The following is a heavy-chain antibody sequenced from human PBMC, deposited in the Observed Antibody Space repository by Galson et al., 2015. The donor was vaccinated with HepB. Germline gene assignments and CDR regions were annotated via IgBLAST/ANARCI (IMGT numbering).Heavy chain of an antibody. Sequence: SLRLSCAASGFTFSSYWMSWVRQAPGKGLEWVSGISGSGGTTYYADSVKGRLTVSRDNSKNELFLQMHNLTAEDTAVYYCAKGGNANPRLNNWFAPWGQGSLVTVSS. CDR3: AKGGNANPRLNNWFAP. CDR1: GFTFSSYW. D-gene: IGHD4/OR15-4a*01. J-gene: IGHJ5*02. CDR2: ISGSGGTT. V-gene: IGHV3-23*01.